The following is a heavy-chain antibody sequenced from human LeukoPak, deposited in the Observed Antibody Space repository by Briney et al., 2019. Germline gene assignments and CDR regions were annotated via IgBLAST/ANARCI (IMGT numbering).Heavy chain of an antibody. CDR2: ISVGGGSK. J-gene: IGHJ3*02. V-gene: IGHV3-23*01. D-gene: IGHD1-26*01. Sequence: GGSLRLSCAASRFTFSSYAMSWVRQAPGKGLEWVSAISVGGGSKYYADSVKGRFTISRANSKNTLYLKMNSLRAGDTAVYYCAKAHSGSYPGAFDIWGQGTTVCLSS. CDR1: RFTFSSYA. CDR3: AKAHSGSYPGAFDI.